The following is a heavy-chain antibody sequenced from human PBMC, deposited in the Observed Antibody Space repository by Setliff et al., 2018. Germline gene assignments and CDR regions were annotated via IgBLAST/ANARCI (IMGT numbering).Heavy chain of an antibody. V-gene: IGHV3-7*03. D-gene: IGHD3-10*01. CDR2: INQDGSGK. J-gene: IGHJ6*03. CDR1: EFTFSNYW. Sequence: GGSLRLSCAASEFTFSNYWMSWVRQAPGKGLEWVANINQDGSGKYYVDSVKGRFTISRDNARNSLYLQMNSLRAEDTAVYYCARVWFGNMDVWGKGTTVTVSS. CDR3: ARVWFGNMDV.